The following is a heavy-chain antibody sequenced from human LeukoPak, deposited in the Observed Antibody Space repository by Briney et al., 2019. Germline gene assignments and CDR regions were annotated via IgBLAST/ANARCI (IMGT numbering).Heavy chain of an antibody. CDR3: GRYGQVPID. J-gene: IGHJ4*02. V-gene: IGHV3-7*03. CDR1: GFTFSNVW. D-gene: IGHD3-10*01. Sequence: EGSLRLSCAASGFTFSNVWMSWVRQAPGKGLEWVANIKQDGSEKDYVDSVKGRFTISRDNAKNSLYLQMNSLRVEETAMYYCGRYGQVPIDWGQGSLVTVSS. CDR2: IKQDGSEK.